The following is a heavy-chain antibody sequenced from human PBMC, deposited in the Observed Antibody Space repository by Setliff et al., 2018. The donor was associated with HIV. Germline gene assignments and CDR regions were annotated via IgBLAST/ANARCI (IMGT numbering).Heavy chain of an antibody. CDR1: GFTFDDYA. V-gene: IGHV3-23*01. CDR2: ISGSGGST. J-gene: IGHJ4*02. Sequence: PGGSLRLSCAASGFTFDDYAMHWVRQTPGKDLEWVSAISGSGGSTYYADSVKGRFTISRDNSKNTLYLQMTSLRAEDTATYYCAKAWGSGYPSFESALMFDVWGQGTLVTVSS. D-gene: IGHD3-16*01. CDR3: AKAWGSGYPSFESALMFDV.